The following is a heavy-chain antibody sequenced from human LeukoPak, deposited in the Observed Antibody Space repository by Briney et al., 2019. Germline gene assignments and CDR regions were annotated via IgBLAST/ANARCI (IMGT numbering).Heavy chain of an antibody. J-gene: IGHJ2*01. V-gene: IGHV3-23*01. Sequence: PGGSLRLSCAASGFTFSTYAMSWGRQAPGKGLEWASTISDSGANTYYADSVRGRFTISRDNSKNTLYLQKNSLRADDTAIYYCAKSMTLQWRGFFDLWGRGTHVTVSS. CDR2: ISDSGANT. CDR3: AKSMTLQWRGFFDL. CDR1: GFTFSTYA. D-gene: IGHD6-19*01.